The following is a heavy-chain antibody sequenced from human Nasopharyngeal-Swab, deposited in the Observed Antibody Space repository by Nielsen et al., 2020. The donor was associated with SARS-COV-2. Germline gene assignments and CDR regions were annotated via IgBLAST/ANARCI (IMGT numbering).Heavy chain of an antibody. V-gene: IGHV3-11*05. CDR2: ISSSSSYT. J-gene: IGHJ6*02. CDR3: ARDSMPHCSSTSCRKYGMDV. D-gene: IGHD2-2*01. Sequence: GGSLRLSCAASGFTFSDYYMSWIRQAPRKGLEWVSYISSSSSYTNYADSVKGRFTIPRDNAKNSLYLQMNSLRAEDTAVYYCARDSMPHCSSTSCRKYGMDVWGQGTTVTVSS. CDR1: GFTFSDYY.